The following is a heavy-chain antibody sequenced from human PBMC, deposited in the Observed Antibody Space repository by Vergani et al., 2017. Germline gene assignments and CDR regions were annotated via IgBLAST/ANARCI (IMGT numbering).Heavy chain of an antibody. CDR3: ASGKYYSDSTSHFRGRYFHV. Sequence: QMQLQESGPGLLKASETLSLTCTVSGDSIISRSYYWGWIRQPPGKGLEWIGSIYNSGNGDSSSSLKSRVTISADTSKNQFSLRLMSVSAADTAVYYCASGKYYSDSTSHFRGRYFHVWGRGTLVTVPS. CDR1: GDSIISRSYY. CDR2: IYNSGNG. D-gene: IGHD3-16*01. J-gene: IGHJ2*01. V-gene: IGHV4-39*01.